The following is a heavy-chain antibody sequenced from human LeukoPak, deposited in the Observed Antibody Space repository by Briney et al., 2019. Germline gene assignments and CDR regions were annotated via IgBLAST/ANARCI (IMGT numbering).Heavy chain of an antibody. CDR2: IFYSGSA. J-gene: IGHJ6*02. V-gene: IGHV4-59*01. Sequence: PSETLSPTCTVSGGSINDFYWTWIRQPPGKGLEWIGYIFYSGSANSNPSLESRVTISVDTSKNQSSLKLSSVTAADTAAYYCARLRSGSTPPPPHYYYGLDVWGQGTTVIVSS. CDR3: ARLRSGSTPPPPHYYYGLDV. D-gene: IGHD1-26*01. CDR1: GGSINDFY.